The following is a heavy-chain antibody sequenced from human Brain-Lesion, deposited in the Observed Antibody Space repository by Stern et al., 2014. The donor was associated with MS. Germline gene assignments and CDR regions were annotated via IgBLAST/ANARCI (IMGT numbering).Heavy chain of an antibody. J-gene: IGHJ4*02. CDR2: FDPEDGET. CDR3: ATLSPGAGGNYYRHFDY. D-gene: IGHD1-26*01. CDR1: GYTLTELS. V-gene: IGHV1-24*01. Sequence: VQLEESGAEVKKPGASVKVSCKVSGYTLTELSMHWVRQAPRQGLEWMGGFDPEDGETIYAQKVQGRVTMTEDTSTDTAYMELSSLRSEDTAVYYCATLSPGAGGNYYRHFDYWGQGTLVTVSS.